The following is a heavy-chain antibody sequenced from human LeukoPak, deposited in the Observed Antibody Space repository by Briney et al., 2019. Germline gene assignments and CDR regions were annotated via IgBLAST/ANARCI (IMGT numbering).Heavy chain of an antibody. CDR2: FSSGGSA. J-gene: IGHJ4*02. CDR1: VGSISSSSYY. D-gene: IGHD1-7*01. Sequence: SETLSLTCIVPVGSISSSSYYWAWIRQSPGKRLEWIGTFSSGGSAYYNPSLTSRVSISKDTSDNQFSLRLYSVTAADTAVYYCARKQTGTMYDVWGQGTQVTVSS. CDR3: ARKQTGTMYDV. V-gene: IGHV4-39*07.